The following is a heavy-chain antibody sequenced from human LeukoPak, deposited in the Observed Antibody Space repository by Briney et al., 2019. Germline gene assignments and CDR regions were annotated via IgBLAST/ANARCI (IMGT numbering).Heavy chain of an antibody. CDR3: ASIVVPAYYYGMDV. CDR2: ISSSGSTI. J-gene: IGHJ6*02. D-gene: IGHD2-2*01. V-gene: IGHV3-11*01. CDR1: GFTFSDYY. Sequence: GGSLRLSCAASGFTFSDYYMSWIRQAPGKGLEWVSYISSSGSTIYYADSVKGRFTISRDNAKNSLYLQMNSLRAEDTAVYYCASIVVPAYYYGMDVWGQGTTITVSS.